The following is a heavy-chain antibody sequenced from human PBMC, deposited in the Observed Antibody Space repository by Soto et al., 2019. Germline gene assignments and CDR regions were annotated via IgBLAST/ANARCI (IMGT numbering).Heavy chain of an antibody. CDR2: IYPGDSDT. J-gene: IGHJ6*02. Sequence: GESLKISCKGSGYSFTSYWIGWVRQMPGKGLEWMGIIYPGDSDTRYSPSFQGQVTISADKSISTAYLQWSSLKASDTAMYYCARLPIYCSGGSCYSYYGMDAWGQGTTVTVSS. CDR1: GYSFTSYW. D-gene: IGHD2-15*01. CDR3: ARLPIYCSGGSCYSYYGMDA. V-gene: IGHV5-51*01.